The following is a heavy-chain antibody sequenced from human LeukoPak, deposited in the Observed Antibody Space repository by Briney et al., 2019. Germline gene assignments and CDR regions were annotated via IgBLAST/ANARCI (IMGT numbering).Heavy chain of an antibody. Sequence: GGSLRLSCAASGFTVSSYYMSWVRQAPGKGLEWVSVIYSGGTTHYADSVKGRFTISRDNSKNTLYLQMNSLRAEDTAVYYCAKDGKAAAATDWFDPWGQGTLVTVSS. CDR1: GFTVSSYY. D-gene: IGHD6-13*01. CDR3: AKDGKAAAATDWFDP. CDR2: IYSGGTT. V-gene: IGHV3-53*01. J-gene: IGHJ5*02.